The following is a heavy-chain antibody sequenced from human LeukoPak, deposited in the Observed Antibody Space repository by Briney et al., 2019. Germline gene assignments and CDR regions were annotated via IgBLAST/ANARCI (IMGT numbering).Heavy chain of an antibody. CDR1: GYTFTSYG. CDR2: ISAYNGNA. D-gene: IGHD3-22*01. Sequence: ASVKVSXKASGYTFTSYGISWVRQAPGQGLEWMGWISAYNGNANYAQKLQGRVTMTTDTSTSTAYMELRSLRSDDTAVYYCARPDSSGYGYYFDYWGQGTLVTVSS. V-gene: IGHV1-18*01. J-gene: IGHJ4*02. CDR3: ARPDSSGYGYYFDY.